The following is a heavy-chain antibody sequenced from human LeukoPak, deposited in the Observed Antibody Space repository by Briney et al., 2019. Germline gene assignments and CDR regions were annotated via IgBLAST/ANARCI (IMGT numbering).Heavy chain of an antibody. D-gene: IGHD3-16*02. J-gene: IGHJ4*02. CDR3: ARSPYDYVWGSYRPQQGYFDY. CDR1: GYTFTSYG. Sequence: ASVKVSCKASGYTFTSYGISWVRQAPGQGVEWMGWISAYNGNTNYAQKLQGRVTMTTDTSTSTAYMELRSLRSDDTAVYYCARSPYDYVWGSYRPQQGYFDYWGQGTLVTVSS. CDR2: ISAYNGNT. V-gene: IGHV1-18*01.